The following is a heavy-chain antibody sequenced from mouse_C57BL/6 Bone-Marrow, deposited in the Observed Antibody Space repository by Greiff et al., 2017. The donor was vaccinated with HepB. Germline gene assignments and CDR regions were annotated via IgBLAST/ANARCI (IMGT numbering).Heavy chain of an antibody. V-gene: IGHV10-1*01. J-gene: IGHJ1*03. CDR1: GFSFNTYA. CDR3: VSTVVDWYFDV. Sequence: EVKVVESGGGLVQPKGSLKLSCAASGFSFNTYAMNWVRQAPGKGLEWVARIRSKSNNYATYYADSVKDRFTISRDDSESMLYLQMNNLKTEDTAMYYCVSTVVDWYFDVWGTGTTVTVSS. CDR2: IRSKSNNYAT. D-gene: IGHD1-1*01.